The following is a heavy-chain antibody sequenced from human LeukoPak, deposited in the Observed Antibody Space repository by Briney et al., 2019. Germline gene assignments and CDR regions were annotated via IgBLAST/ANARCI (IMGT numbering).Heavy chain of an antibody. V-gene: IGHV4-39*01. J-gene: IGHJ4*02. CDR1: GVSINSYY. Sequence: SETLSLTCAVSGVSINSYYWGWIRQPPGKGLEWIGSMYYSGSTDYNPSLKSRVTISVDTSKNQFSLKLSSVTAADTAVYYCARIGAFSGYYRLPPDWGQGTLVTVSS. CDR3: ARIGAFSGYYRLPPD. CDR2: MYYSGST. D-gene: IGHD3-22*01.